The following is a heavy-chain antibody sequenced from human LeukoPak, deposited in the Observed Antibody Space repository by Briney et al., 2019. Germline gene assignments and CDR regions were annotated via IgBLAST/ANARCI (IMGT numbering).Heavy chain of an antibody. V-gene: IGHV3-23*01. J-gene: IGHJ4*02. Sequence: GGSLSLSCAASGFTFSSYAMSWVRQAPGKGLEGVSAISYSGGSTYDAHSVKGRFTISRDNSKNTLYLQMSSLRAEDTAVYYCAKVRGLMIVTYDYWGQGTLVTVSS. D-gene: IGHD3-22*01. CDR3: AKVRGLMIVTYDY. CDR2: ISYSGGST. CDR1: GFTFSSYA.